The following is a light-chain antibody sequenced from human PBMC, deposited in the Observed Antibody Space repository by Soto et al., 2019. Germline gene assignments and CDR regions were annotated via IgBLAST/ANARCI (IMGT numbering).Light chain of an antibody. Sequence: EIVLTQSPATLSLSPGERATLSCRASQSVSSYLAWYQQKPGQAPRLLIYDASNRATGIPARFSGSGSGTDFTLTISSLEPEDFAFYYCQQRSNWQGTFGQGTSWRSN. CDR2: DAS. V-gene: IGKV3-11*01. J-gene: IGKJ2*01. CDR3: QQRSNWQGT. CDR1: QSVSSY.